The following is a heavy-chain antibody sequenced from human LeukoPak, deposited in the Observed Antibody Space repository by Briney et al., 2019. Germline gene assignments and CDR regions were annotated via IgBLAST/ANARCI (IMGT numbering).Heavy chain of an antibody. J-gene: IGHJ6*02. Sequence: SETLSLTCTVSGGPISSYYWIWLRQPPGKGLEGLGYIYYSGSTNYNPSLKSRVTISVDTSKNQFSLKLSSVTAADTAVYYCARLSGYSSSWYYYYYGMDVWGQGTTVTVSS. CDR2: IYYSGST. V-gene: IGHV4-59*08. CDR1: GGPISSYY. CDR3: ARLSGYSSSWYYYYYGMDV. D-gene: IGHD6-13*01.